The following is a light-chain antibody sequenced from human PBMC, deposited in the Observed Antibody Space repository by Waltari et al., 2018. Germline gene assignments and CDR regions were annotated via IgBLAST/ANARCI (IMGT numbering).Light chain of an antibody. J-gene: IGKJ2*01. CDR1: QSVTTN. V-gene: IGKV3-15*01. CDR3: HQYNNGPPYN. Sequence: EIVMTQSPATLSVSPGERAVLSCRASQSVTTNLAWYQQKPGQAPRPRIYGASTRATNIPARFSGSGSGTEFKLTISSLQSEDFAVYYCHQYNNGPPYNFGQGTKLEI. CDR2: GAS.